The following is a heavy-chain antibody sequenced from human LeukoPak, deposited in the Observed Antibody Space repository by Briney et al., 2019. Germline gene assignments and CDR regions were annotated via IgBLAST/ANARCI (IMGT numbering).Heavy chain of an antibody. D-gene: IGHD1/OR15-1a*01. CDR3: AKARIPNIPTGAFDI. CDR1: AFTFSSYW. V-gene: IGHV3-9*01. CDR2: ISWNSGSI. J-gene: IGHJ3*02. Sequence: GGSLRLSCAGSAFTFSSYWMSWVRQAPGKGLVWVSGISWNSGSIGYADSVKGRFTISRDNAKNSLYLQMNSLRAEDTALYYCAKARIPNIPTGAFDIWGQGTMVTVSS.